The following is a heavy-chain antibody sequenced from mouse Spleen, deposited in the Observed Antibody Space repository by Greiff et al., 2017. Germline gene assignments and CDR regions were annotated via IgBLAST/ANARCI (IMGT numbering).Heavy chain of an antibody. J-gene: IGHJ4*01. CDR2: IWGDGST. D-gene: IGHD1-1*01. CDR1: GFSFTGYG. V-gene: IGHV2-6-7*01. Sequence: VKLVESGPGLVAPSQSLSITCTASGFSFTGYGVNWVRQPPGKGLEWLGMIWGDGSTDYNSALISRLSTCKDNAKCQAFLKMNSLQTDDTARYYCARYYYSRRGAMGYWGQRTSVTVS. CDR3: ARYYYSRRGAMGY.